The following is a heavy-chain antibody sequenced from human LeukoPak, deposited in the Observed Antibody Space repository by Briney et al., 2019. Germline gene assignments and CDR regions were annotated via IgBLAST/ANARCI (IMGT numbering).Heavy chain of an antibody. D-gene: IGHD3-16*01. CDR1: GFTFSNAL. V-gene: IGHV3-15*01. CDR2: IKSKTAGGTT. J-gene: IGHJ4*02. CDR3: TTVWRY. Sequence: KTGGSLRLSCAASGFTFSNALMSWVRQGPGKGLEWVGHIKSKTAGGTTDYAAPVKGRFTISRDDSKNTLYLQMNSLKTEDTAVYYCTTVWRYWGQGTLVTVSS.